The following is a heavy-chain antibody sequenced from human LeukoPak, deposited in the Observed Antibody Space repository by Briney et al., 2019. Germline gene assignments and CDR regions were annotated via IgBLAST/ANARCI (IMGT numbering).Heavy chain of an antibody. J-gene: IGHJ6*03. D-gene: IGHD4-11*01. CDR1: GGTFSSYA. CDR3: ARVVFSYSNSAYYYYYMDV. Sequence: ASVKVSCKASGGTFSSYAISWVRQAPGQGLEWMGGIIPIFGTANYAQKFQGRVTITTDESTSTAYMELSSLRSEDTAVYYCARVVFSYSNSAYYYYYMDVWGKGTTVTVSS. CDR2: IIPIFGTA. V-gene: IGHV1-69*05.